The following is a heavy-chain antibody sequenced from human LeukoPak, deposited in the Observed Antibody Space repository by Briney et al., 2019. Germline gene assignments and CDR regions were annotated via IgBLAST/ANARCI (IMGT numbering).Heavy chain of an antibody. D-gene: IGHD3-22*01. CDR2: IYYSGST. V-gene: IGHV4-59*08. CDR3: ARHGSSYYYDSSGYQLDY. J-gene: IGHJ4*02. Sequence: PSETLSLTCTVSGGSISSYYWSWIRQPPGKGLEWIGYIYYSGSTNYNPSLKSRVTISVDTSKNQFSLKLSSVTAADTAVYYCARHGSSYYYDSSGYQLDYWGQGTLVTVSS. CDR1: GGSISSYY.